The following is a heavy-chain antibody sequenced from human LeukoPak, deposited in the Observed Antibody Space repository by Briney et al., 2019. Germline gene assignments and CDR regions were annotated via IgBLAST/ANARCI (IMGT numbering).Heavy chain of an antibody. CDR1: GGTFSSYA. CDR2: IIPIFGTA. Sequence: SVKVSCKASGGTFSSYAISWVRQAPGQGLEWIGRIIPIFGTANYAQKFQGRVTITTDESTSTAYMELSSLRSEDTAVYYCARSPGIAVAGPRSENFDYWGQGTLVTVSS. D-gene: IGHD6-19*01. V-gene: IGHV1-69*05. CDR3: ARSPGIAVAGPRSENFDY. J-gene: IGHJ4*02.